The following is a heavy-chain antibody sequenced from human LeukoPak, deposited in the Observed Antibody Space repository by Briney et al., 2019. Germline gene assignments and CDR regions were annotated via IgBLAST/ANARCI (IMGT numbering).Heavy chain of an antibody. D-gene: IGHD5-12*01. V-gene: IGHV1-2*02. CDR3: ARVRSGYDYGAFDI. J-gene: IGHJ3*02. CDR1: GYTFTGYY. CDR2: INPSSGGT. Sequence: ASVKVSCKASGYTFTGYYMHWVRQAPGQGLEWMGWINPSSGGTNYAQKFQGGVTMTRDTSISTAYMELSRLRSDDTAVYYCARVRSGYDYGAFDIWGQGTMVTVSS.